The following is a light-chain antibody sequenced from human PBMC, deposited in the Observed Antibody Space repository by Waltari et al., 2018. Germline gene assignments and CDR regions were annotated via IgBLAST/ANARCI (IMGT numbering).Light chain of an antibody. CDR3: CSYAGSSTHYV. CDR2: EGS. V-gene: IGLV2-23*01. Sequence: QSALTQPASVSGSPGQSITISCTGTSSDVGSYNLVSWYQQHPGKAPKLMIYEGSKRPSGVSNRFSGSKSGNTASRTISGLQAEDEADYYCCSYAGSSTHYVFGTGTKVIVL. J-gene: IGLJ1*01. CDR1: SSDVGSYNL.